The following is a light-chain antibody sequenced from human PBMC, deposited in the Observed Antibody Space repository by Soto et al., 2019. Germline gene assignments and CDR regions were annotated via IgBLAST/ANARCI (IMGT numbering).Light chain of an antibody. CDR2: GAS. V-gene: IGKV3-20*01. CDR1: QSVSSSY. Sequence: EIVLTQSPGTLSLSPGERATLSCRAGQSVSSSYLAWYQQKPGQAPRLLIYGASSRATGIPDRFSGSGSGTDFTLTISRLEPEDFAVYYCQQYGSSPYTFGLGTKVDIK. J-gene: IGKJ2*01. CDR3: QQYGSSPYT.